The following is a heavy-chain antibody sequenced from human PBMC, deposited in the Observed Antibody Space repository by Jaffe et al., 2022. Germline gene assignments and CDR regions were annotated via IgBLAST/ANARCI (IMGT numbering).Heavy chain of an antibody. CDR1: GFTFSSYS. CDR3: ARGVISSGWSRVYFDY. D-gene: IGHD6-19*01. V-gene: IGHV3-21*01. Sequence: EVQLVESGGGLVKPGGSLRLSCAASGFTFSSYSMNWVRQAPGKGLEWVSSISSSSSYIYYADSVKGRFTISRDNAKNSLYLQMNSLRAEDTAVYYCARGVISSGWSRVYFDYWGQGTLVTVSS. CDR2: ISSSSSYI. J-gene: IGHJ4*02.